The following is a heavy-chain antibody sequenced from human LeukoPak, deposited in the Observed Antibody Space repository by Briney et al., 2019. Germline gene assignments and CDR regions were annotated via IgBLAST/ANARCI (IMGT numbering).Heavy chain of an antibody. CDR3: ARDRDYYDSSGYSYNWFDP. V-gene: IGHV1-2*02. CDR1: GYTFTGYY. J-gene: IGHJ5*02. D-gene: IGHD3-22*01. CDR2: INPNSGGT. Sequence: ASVKVSCTASGYTFTGYYMRWVRHAPGQGLEWMVWINPNSGGTNYAQKFQVRVTMTRDTSISTAYMELSRLRSDDTAVYYCARDRDYYDSSGYSYNWFDPWGQGTLVTVSS.